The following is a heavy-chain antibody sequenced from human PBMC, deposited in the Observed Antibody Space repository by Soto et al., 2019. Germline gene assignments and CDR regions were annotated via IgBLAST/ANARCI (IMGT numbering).Heavy chain of an antibody. CDR3: ASHEHAHYFELYY. J-gene: IGHJ4*02. V-gene: IGHV4-59*08. D-gene: IGHD3-9*01. CDR2: IYYSGST. Sequence: PSETLSLTCTVSGGSISSYYWSWIRQPPGKGLEWIGYIYYSGSTNYNPSLKSRVTISVDTSKNQFSLKLSSVTAADTAVYYCASHEHAHYFELYYWGQVTLVTVSS. CDR1: GGSISSYY.